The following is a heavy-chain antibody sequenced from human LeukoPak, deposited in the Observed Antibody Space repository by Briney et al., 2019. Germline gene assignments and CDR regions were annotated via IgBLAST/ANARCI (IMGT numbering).Heavy chain of an antibody. V-gene: IGHV3-64*01. D-gene: IGHD2-8*02. J-gene: IGHJ5*02. CDR1: GFTFSSYA. CDR2: ISSNGGST. Sequence: GGSLRLSCAASGFTFSSYAMHWVRQAPGKGREYVSAISSNGGSTYYANSVKGRFTISRDNSKNTLYLQMGSLRAQDMATYFCAKGQPPYCTSDTCHRFDWFDPWGQGTLVTVSS. CDR3: AKGQPPYCTSDTCHRFDWFDP.